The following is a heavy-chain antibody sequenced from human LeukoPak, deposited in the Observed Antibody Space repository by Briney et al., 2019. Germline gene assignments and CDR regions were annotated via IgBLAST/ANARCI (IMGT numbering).Heavy chain of an antibody. D-gene: IGHD6-19*01. CDR3: ARTRYSSGGAYYYGVDV. Sequence: SQTLSLTCAISGDSVSSNSAAWNWIRQSPSRGLEWLGRAYYRSKWFNDYAVSVKSRITITSDTSKNQFSLQLNSVTPEDTAVYYRARTRYSSGGAYYYGVDVWGQGTTVTASS. CDR2: AYYRSKWFN. CDR1: GDSVSSNSAA. V-gene: IGHV6-1*01. J-gene: IGHJ6*02.